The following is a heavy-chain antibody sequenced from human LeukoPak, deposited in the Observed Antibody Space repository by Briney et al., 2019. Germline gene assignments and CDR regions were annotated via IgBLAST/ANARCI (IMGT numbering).Heavy chain of an antibody. V-gene: IGHV3-7*03. CDR2: IKQDGSEK. CDR3: ARARGGYDFDY. J-gene: IGHJ4*02. Sequence: GGSLRLSCAASRFTFSSYWMSWVRQAPGKGLEWVANIKQDGSEKYYVDSVKGRFTISRDYAKNSLYLQLNSLRAEDTAVYYCARARGGYDFDYWGQGTLVTVSS. D-gene: IGHD5-12*01. CDR1: RFTFSSYW.